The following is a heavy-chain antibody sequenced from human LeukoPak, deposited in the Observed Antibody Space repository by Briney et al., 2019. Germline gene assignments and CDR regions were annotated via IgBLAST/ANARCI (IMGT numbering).Heavy chain of an antibody. Sequence: VVFVKGRISISRDNAKNSVHLQMNSLRAEDTAVYYCAKDSGLAYCGGDCYSRDYWGQGTLVTVSS. J-gene: IGHJ4*02. CDR3: AKDSGLAYCGGDCYSRDY. V-gene: IGHV3-7*01. D-gene: IGHD2-21*02.